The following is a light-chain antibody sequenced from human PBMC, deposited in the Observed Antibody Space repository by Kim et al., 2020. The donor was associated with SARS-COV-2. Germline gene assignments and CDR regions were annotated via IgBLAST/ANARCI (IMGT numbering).Light chain of an antibody. CDR3: QSYDSSNWV. CDR2: EDN. V-gene: IGLV6-57*01. CDR1: SGSIASNF. J-gene: IGLJ3*02. Sequence: NFMLTQPHSVSESPGKTVTISCTRSSGSIASNFVQWYQQRPGSSPTTVIYEDNQRPSEVPDRFSGSIDSSSNSASLTISGLKTEDEADYYCQSYDSSNWVFGGGTKVTVL.